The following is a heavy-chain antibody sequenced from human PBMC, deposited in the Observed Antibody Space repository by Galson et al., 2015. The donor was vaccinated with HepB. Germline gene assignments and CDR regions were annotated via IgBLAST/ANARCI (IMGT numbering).Heavy chain of an antibody. D-gene: IGHD3-22*01. CDR1: GFTFSSYA. Sequence: SLRLSCAASGFTFSSYAMHWVRQAPGTGLEWVAVISYDGSNKYYADSVKGRFTISRDNSKNTLYLQMNSLRAEDTAVYYCAREWGESSYYYDSSGYYGYWGQGTLVTVSS. V-gene: IGHV3-30-3*01. J-gene: IGHJ4*02. CDR3: AREWGESSYYYDSSGYYGY. CDR2: ISYDGSNK.